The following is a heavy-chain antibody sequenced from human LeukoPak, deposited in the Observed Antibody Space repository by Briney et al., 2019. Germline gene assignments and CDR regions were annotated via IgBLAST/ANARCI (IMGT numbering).Heavy chain of an antibody. Sequence: SETLSLTCTVSGGSISSYYWSWIRQPPGKGLEWIGYIYYSGSTNYNPSLKSRVTISVDTSKNQFSLKLSSVTAADTAVYYCAGIDFWSGYHHNWFDPWGQGTLVTVSS. D-gene: IGHD3-3*01. CDR3: AGIDFWSGYHHNWFDP. J-gene: IGHJ5*02. V-gene: IGHV4-59*01. CDR1: GGSISSYY. CDR2: IYYSGST.